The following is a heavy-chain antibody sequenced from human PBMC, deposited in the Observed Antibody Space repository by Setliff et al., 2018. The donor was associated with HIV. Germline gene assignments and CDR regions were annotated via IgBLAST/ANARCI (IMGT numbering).Heavy chain of an antibody. J-gene: IGHJ5*02. CDR3: ARTWGAGVTGYWFEP. CDR2: ISPNSGYT. D-gene: IGHD3-9*01. V-gene: IGHV1-8*02. Sequence: GASVKVSCKASGYSFTSSAISWVRQAPGQGLEWMAWISPNSGYTLFAQKFQGRVTMTRNTSISTAYMELRSLRSEDTAVYFCARTWGAGVTGYWFEPWGQGTRVTVSS. CDR1: GYSFTSSA.